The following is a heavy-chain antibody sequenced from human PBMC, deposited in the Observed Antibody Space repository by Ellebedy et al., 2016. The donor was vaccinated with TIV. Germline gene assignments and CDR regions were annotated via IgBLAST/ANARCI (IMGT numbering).Heavy chain of an antibody. V-gene: IGHV5-51*01. CDR1: GYRFSNYY. J-gene: IGHJ6*02. D-gene: IGHD3-3*01. CDR2: IYPGDSDT. CDR3: ARQYYDFWSGNYGLDV. Sequence: GGSLRLSXEASGYRFSNYYIAWVRQMPGKGLEWMGIIYPGDSDTRYSPSFQGQVTISADKSISTAYLQWSSLKASDTAIYYCARQYYDFWSGNYGLDVWGQGTAVTVSS.